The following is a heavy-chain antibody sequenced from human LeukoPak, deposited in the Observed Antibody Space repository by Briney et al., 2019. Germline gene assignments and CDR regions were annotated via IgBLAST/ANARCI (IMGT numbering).Heavy chain of an antibody. D-gene: IGHD3-10*01. Sequence: SETLSLTCAVYGGSFSGYYWSWIRQPPGKGLEWIGEINHSGSTNYNPSLKSRVTISVDTSKNQFSLKLSSATAADTAVYYCARGLVRYYFDYWGQGTLVTVSS. J-gene: IGHJ4*02. V-gene: IGHV4-34*01. CDR2: INHSGST. CDR1: GGSFSGYY. CDR3: ARGLVRYYFDY.